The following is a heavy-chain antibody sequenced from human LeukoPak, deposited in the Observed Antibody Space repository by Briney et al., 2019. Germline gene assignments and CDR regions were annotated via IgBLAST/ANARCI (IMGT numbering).Heavy chain of an antibody. J-gene: IGHJ4*02. D-gene: IGHD3-3*01. CDR2: IYTSGST. V-gene: IGHV4-4*09. Sequence: PSETLSLTCTVSGGSISSHYWSWIRQPPGKGLEWIGYIYTSGSTNYNPSLKSRVTISVDTSKNQFSLKLSSVTAADTAVYYCAGGDFWSGYNFDYWGQGTLVTVSS. CDR1: GGSISSHY. CDR3: AGGDFWSGYNFDY.